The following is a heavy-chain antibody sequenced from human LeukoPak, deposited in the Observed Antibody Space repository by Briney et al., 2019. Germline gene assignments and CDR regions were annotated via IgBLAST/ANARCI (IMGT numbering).Heavy chain of an antibody. D-gene: IGHD3-10*01. CDR1: GDSISSSRYY. CDR3: ARHLESGTYYAPFDY. Sequence: PSETLSLTCTVSGDSISSSRYYWGWIRQPPGKGLEWVGSVYYSGSPYYNPSLKGQVTISVDTSKNQFALKLSSVPAADTAVYYCARHLESGTYYAPFDYWGQGTLLTVSS. V-gene: IGHV4-39*01. J-gene: IGHJ4*02. CDR2: VYYSGSP.